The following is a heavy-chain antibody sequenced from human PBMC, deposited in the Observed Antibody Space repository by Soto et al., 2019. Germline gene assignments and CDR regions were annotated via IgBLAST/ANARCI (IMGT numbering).Heavy chain of an antibody. CDR2: INPSGGST. V-gene: IGHV1-46*01. J-gene: IGHJ6*02. D-gene: IGHD6-13*01. CDR3: ARRGRAAATYYYYYGMDV. CDR1: GYTFTSYY. Sequence: GASVKVSCKASGYTFTSYYMHWVRQAPGQGLEWMGIINPSGGSTSYAQKFQGRVTMTRDTSTSTVYMELNSLRAEDTAVYYCARRGRAAATYYYYYGMDVWGQGTTVTVSS.